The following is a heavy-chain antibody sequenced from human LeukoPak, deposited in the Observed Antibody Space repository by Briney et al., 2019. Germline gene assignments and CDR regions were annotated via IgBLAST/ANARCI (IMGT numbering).Heavy chain of an antibody. CDR2: IYYSGST. D-gene: IGHD3-3*01. CDR3: ARGTYDFWSGYLAFDI. CDR1: GDSISSYY. Sequence: PSETLSLTCTVSGDSISSYYWSWIRQPPGKGLEWIGYIYYSGSTNYNPSLKSRVTISVDTSKNQFSLKLSSVTAADTAVYYCARGTYDFWSGYLAFDIWGQGTMVTVSS. V-gene: IGHV4-59*01. J-gene: IGHJ3*02.